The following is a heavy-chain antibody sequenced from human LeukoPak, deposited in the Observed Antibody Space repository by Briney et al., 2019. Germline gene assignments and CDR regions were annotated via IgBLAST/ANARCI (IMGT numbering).Heavy chain of an antibody. CDR3: AKLDSSGYFGSIDY. J-gene: IGHJ4*02. Sequence: SGGSLRLSCAASGFTFSSYAMSWVRQAPGKGLEWVSAISGSGGSTYYADSVKGRFTISRDNSKNTLYLQMKSLRAEDTAVYYCAKLDSSGYFGSIDYWGQGTLVTVSS. D-gene: IGHD3-22*01. CDR1: GFTFSSYA. CDR2: ISGSGGST. V-gene: IGHV3-23*01.